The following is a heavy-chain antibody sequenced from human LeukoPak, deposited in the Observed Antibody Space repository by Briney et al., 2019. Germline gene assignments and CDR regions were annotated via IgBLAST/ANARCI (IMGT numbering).Heavy chain of an antibody. J-gene: IGHJ6*03. V-gene: IGHV3-21*01. CDR1: GFTFSRYS. CDR3: ARDRDSGYSYGLSGYYYYMDV. D-gene: IGHD5-18*01. Sequence: GGSLRLSCAASGFTFSRYSMNWVRQAPGKGLEWVSSISISSNYIYYPDSLKGRFTISRDNAKNSLYLQMNSLRAEDTAVYYCARDRDSGYSYGLSGYYYYMDVWGKGTTVTVSS. CDR2: ISISSNYI.